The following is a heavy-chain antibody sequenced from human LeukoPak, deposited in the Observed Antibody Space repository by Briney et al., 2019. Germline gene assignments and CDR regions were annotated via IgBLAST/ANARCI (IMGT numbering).Heavy chain of an antibody. D-gene: IGHD6-13*01. CDR3: ARVYYSRSYDYWYFDL. Sequence: SETLSLTCSVSGGSIRSYYWTWIRQPPGKGLEWIGYIYYSGNTNYNPSPKSRVTISVDTSKNQFSLKLSSVSAADTAVYYCARVYYSRSYDYWYFDLWGRGTLVTVSS. CDR2: IYYSGNT. CDR1: GGSIRSYY. V-gene: IGHV4-59*01. J-gene: IGHJ2*01.